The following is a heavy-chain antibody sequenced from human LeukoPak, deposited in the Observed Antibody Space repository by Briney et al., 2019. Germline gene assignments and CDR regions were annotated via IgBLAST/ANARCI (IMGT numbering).Heavy chain of an antibody. J-gene: IGHJ3*02. CDR2: IIPIFGTA. D-gene: IGHD2-2*01. V-gene: IGHV1-69*13. CDR3: ASDCSSTSCPPPPLGGGTFDI. CDR1: GGTFSSYA. Sequence: SVKVSCKASGGTFSSYAISWVRQAPGQGLEWMGGIIPIFGTANYAQKFQGRVTITADESTSTAYMELSSLRSEDTAVYYCASDCSSTSCPPPPLGGGTFDIWGQGTMVTVSS.